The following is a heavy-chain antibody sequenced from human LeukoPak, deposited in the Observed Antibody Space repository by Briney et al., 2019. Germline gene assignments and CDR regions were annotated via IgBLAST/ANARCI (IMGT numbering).Heavy chain of an antibody. V-gene: IGHV4-38-2*02. J-gene: IGHJ4*02. CDR1: GYSIRSGYY. Sequence: SETLSLTCSVSGYSIRSGYYWGWIRQPPGKGLEWIGSIYHSGSTYYNPSLKSRVTISVDTSKNQFSLKLTSVTAADTAVYYCARDLLGAVTAPFDYWGQGTLVTVSS. CDR3: ARDLLGAVTAPFDY. D-gene: IGHD2-21*02. CDR2: IYHSGST.